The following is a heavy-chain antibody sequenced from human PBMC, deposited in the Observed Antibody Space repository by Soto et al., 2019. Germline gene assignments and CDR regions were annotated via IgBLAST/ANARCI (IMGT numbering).Heavy chain of an antibody. CDR2: ISAYTGNT. Sequence: ASVKVSCKVSGYSFKYYGIIWVRQAHGQGLEWLAWISAYTGNTNYAQNLQGRLTVTADTYTNTAYLEVRGLRSTDTAVYYCARDMISVTGTGLVWDYWGQGSLVTISS. CDR3: ARDMISVTGTGLVWDY. J-gene: IGHJ4*02. V-gene: IGHV1-18*01. CDR1: GYSFKYYG. D-gene: IGHD1-7*01.